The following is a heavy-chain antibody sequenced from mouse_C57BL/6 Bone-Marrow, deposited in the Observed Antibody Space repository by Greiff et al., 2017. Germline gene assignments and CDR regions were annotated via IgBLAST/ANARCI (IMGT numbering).Heavy chain of an antibody. V-gene: IGHV5-4*01. CDR3: ARDRGFMDY. J-gene: IGHJ4*01. Sequence: EVKLVESGGGLVKPGGSLKLSCAASGFTFSSYAMSWVRQTPEKRLEWVATISDGGSYTYYPDNVKGRFTISRDNAKNNLYMQMSHLKSEDTAMYYCARDRGFMDYWGQGTSVTVSS. CDR2: ISDGGSYT. CDR1: GFTFSSYA. D-gene: IGHD3-3*01.